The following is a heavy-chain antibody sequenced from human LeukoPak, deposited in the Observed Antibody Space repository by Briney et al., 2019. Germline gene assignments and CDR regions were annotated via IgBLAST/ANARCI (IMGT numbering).Heavy chain of an antibody. J-gene: IGHJ3*02. CDR1: GFTFSSYG. Sequence: GGSLRLSCAASGFTFSSYGMHWVRQAPGKGLEWVAVISYDGSNKYYADSVKGRFTISRDNSKNTLYLQMNSLRAEDTAVYHCAKEMGRYSSGPGEDAFDIWGQGTMVTVSS. D-gene: IGHD6-19*01. CDR2: ISYDGSNK. CDR3: AKEMGRYSSGPGEDAFDI. V-gene: IGHV3-30*18.